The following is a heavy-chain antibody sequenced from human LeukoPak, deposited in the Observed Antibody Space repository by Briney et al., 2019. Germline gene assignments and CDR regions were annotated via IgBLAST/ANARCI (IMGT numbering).Heavy chain of an antibody. CDR3: TKNVPGRAIDY. J-gene: IGHJ4*02. Sequence: PGGSLRLSCVASGFTFSSHAMSWVRQAPGKGLEWVSTVGTGFDTYYTDSVKGRFTISRDNSKNTLSLPMSSLRAEDTATYYCTKNVPGRAIDYWGQGTLVTVSS. CDR1: GFTFSSHA. CDR2: VGTGFDT. V-gene: IGHV3-23*01. D-gene: IGHD2-15*01.